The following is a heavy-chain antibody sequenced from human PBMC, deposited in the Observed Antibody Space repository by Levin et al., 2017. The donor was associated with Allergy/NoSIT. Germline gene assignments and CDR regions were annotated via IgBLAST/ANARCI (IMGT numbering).Heavy chain of an antibody. CDR1: GYTFSSYG. V-gene: IGHV1-18*01. J-gene: IGHJ5*02. CDR2: IYTSNGNT. Sequence: ASVKVSCKASGYTFSSYGITWVRQAPGQGLEWVGGIYTSNGNTYYAQKLQGRVTMTTDTSTSTAYMELRSLRSDDTAVYYCARHPLVRGVRGKFDPWGQGTLVTVSS. CDR3: ARHPLVRGVRGKFDP. D-gene: IGHD3-10*01.